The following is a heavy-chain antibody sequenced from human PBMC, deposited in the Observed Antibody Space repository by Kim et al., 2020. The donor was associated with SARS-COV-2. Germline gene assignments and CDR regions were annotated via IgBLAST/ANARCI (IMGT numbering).Heavy chain of an antibody. D-gene: IGHD6-19*01. V-gene: IGHV1-69*13. Sequence: SVKVSCKASGGTFSSYAISWVRQAPGQGLEWMGGIIPIFGTANYAQKFQGRVTITADESTSTAYMELSSLRSEDTAVYYCARGITGYSSGWYPNHYFDYWGQGTLVTVSS. CDR1: GGTFSSYA. J-gene: IGHJ4*02. CDR2: IIPIFGTA. CDR3: ARGITGYSSGWYPNHYFDY.